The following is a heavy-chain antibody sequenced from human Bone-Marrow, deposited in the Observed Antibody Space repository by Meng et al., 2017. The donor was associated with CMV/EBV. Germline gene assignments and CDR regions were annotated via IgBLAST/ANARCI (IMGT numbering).Heavy chain of an antibody. J-gene: IGHJ4*02. Sequence: GGSLRLSCAASGFTFSSYGMHWVRQAPGKGLEWASFIRYDGSNNYYANSVKVPFTLSRDNAKNSLYLQMKSLRAEDTAVYYCARAQALQWLRSKWFFDYWCQGTLVTVSS. CDR2: IRYDGSNN. CDR1: GFTFSSYG. D-gene: IGHD5-12*01. V-gene: IGHV3-30*02. CDR3: ARAQALQWLRSKWFFDY.